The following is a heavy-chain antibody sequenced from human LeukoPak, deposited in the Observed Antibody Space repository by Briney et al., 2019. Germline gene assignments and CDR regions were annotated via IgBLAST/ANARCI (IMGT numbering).Heavy chain of an antibody. V-gene: IGHV3-30*18. Sequence: PGGPLRLSCAASGFTFSSYGMHWVRQAPGKGLEWVAVISYDGSNKYYADSVKGRFTIFRDNSKNTLYLQMNSLRAEDTAVYYCANLVVVAAPQNYWGQGTLVTVSS. CDR3: ANLVVVAAPQNY. CDR1: GFTFSSYG. J-gene: IGHJ4*02. D-gene: IGHD2-15*01. CDR2: ISYDGSNK.